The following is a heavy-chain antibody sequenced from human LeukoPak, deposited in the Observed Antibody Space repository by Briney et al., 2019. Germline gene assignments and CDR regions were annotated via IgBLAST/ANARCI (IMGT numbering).Heavy chain of an antibody. Sequence: PGGSLRLSCAASGFTFSSYGMHWVRQAPGKGLEWVAVISYDGSNKYYADSVKGRFTISRDNSKNTLYLQMNSLRAEDTAVYYCARPVPPYNVFDYWGQGTLVTVSS. J-gene: IGHJ4*02. D-gene: IGHD1-14*01. CDR3: ARPVPPYNVFDY. CDR2: ISYDGSNK. CDR1: GFTFSSYG. V-gene: IGHV3-30*19.